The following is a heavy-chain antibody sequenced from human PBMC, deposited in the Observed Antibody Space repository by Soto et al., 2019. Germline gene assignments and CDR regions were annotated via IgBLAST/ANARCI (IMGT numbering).Heavy chain of an antibody. V-gene: IGHV3-23*01. CDR3: ARDRVYNWNYVGSPRPL. J-gene: IGHJ3*01. CDR1: GFTFSNYA. D-gene: IGHD1-7*01. Sequence: GGSLRLSCAASGFTFSNYAINWVCQAPGKGLKWVSAISGSGGSTYYADSVNGRFTISRDNAKNTLYLQMNSLRAEDTAVYYCARDRVYNWNYVGSPRPLWGQGTMVTVSS. CDR2: ISGSGGST.